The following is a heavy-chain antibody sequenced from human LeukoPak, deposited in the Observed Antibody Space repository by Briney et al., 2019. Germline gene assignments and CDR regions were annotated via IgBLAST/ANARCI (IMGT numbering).Heavy chain of an antibody. CDR1: GGSISSYY. Sequence: KPSETLSLTCTVSGGSISSYYWSWIRQPAGKGLEWIGRIYTSGSTNYNPSLKSRVTMSVDTSKNQLSLKLSSVTAADTAVYYCASSGSLLGWFDPWGQGTLVTVSS. D-gene: IGHD1-26*01. CDR3: ASSGSLLGWFDP. J-gene: IGHJ5*02. V-gene: IGHV4-4*07. CDR2: IYTSGST.